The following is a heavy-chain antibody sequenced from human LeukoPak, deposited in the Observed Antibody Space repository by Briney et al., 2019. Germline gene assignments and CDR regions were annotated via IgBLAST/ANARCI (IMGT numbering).Heavy chain of an antibody. CDR3: ARATSDYYDSSGYYPFDY. CDR1: GGSFSGYY. Sequence: SETLSLTCAVYGGSFSGYYWSWIRQPPGKGLEWTGEINHSGSTNYNPSLKSRVTISVDTSKNQFSLKLSSVTAADTAVYYCARATSDYYDSSGYYPFDYWGQGTLVTVSS. D-gene: IGHD3-22*01. V-gene: IGHV4-34*01. CDR2: INHSGST. J-gene: IGHJ4*02.